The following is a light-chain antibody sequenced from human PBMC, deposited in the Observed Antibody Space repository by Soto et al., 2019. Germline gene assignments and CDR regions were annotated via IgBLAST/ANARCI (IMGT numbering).Light chain of an antibody. CDR2: DVS. CDR1: SGDVGGHNY. J-gene: IGLJ3*02. CDR3: NSYTTSGNIGVL. V-gene: IGLV2-14*03. Sequence: QSALTQPASVSGSPGQSITIACTGTSGDVGGHNYVSWYQQHPGKAPKLIIYDVSVRPSGVSNRFSGSKSGITASLTISGLQAEDEADYYCNSYTTSGNIGVLFGGGTKLTVL.